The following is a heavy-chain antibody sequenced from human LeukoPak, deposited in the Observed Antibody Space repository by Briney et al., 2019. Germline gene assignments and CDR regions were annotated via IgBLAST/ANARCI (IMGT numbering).Heavy chain of an antibody. V-gene: IGHV1-2*02. CDR3: ARDLGPKYYDFWSGYLVY. CDR2: INPNSGGT. D-gene: IGHD3-3*01. J-gene: IGHJ4*02. CDR1: GYTFTGYY. Sequence: GASVKVSSKASGYTFTGYYMHWVRQAPGQGLEWMGWINPNSGGTNYAQKFQGRVTMTRDTSISTAYMELSRLRSDDTAVYYCARDLGPKYYDFWSGYLVYWGQGTLVTVSS.